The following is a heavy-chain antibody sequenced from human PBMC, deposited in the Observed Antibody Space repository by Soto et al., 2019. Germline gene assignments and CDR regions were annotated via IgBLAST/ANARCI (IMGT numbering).Heavy chain of an antibody. CDR2: IKSKTDGGTT. D-gene: IGHD3-22*01. CDR3: TTDIPFTEMIVVVITPDY. J-gene: IGHJ4*02. Sequence: EVQLVESGGGLVKPGGSLRLSCAASGFTFSNAWMSWVRQAPGKGLEWVGRIKSKTDGGTTDYAAPVKGRFTISRDDSKTTLYLQMNSLKTEDTAVYYCTTDIPFTEMIVVVITPDYWGQGTLVTVSS. CDR1: GFTFSNAW. V-gene: IGHV3-15*01.